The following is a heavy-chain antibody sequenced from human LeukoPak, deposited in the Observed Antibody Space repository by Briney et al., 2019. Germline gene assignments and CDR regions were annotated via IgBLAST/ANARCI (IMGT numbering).Heavy chain of an antibody. V-gene: IGHV3-48*01. CDR2: ISSSSTI. J-gene: IGHJ4*02. D-gene: IGHD3-3*01. CDR3: ARDPPDFWSGLFDY. Sequence: GGSLRLSCAASGFTFSSYSMNWVRQAPGKGLEWVSYISSSSTIYYADSVKGRFTISRDNAKNSLYLQMNSLRAGDTAVYYCARDPPDFWSGLFDYWGQGTLVTVSS. CDR1: GFTFSSYS.